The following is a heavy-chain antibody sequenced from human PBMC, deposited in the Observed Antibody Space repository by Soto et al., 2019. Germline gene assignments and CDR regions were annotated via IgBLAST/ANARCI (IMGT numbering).Heavy chain of an antibody. CDR2: ISSSSSYI. CDR1: GFTFSSYS. J-gene: IGHJ6*02. CDR3: ARDKPLDCSGGSCIYYYYGMDV. V-gene: IGHV3-21*01. D-gene: IGHD2-15*01. Sequence: EVQLVESGGGLVKPGGSLRLSCAASGFTFSSYSMNWVRQAPGKGLEWVSSISSSSSYIYYADSVKGRFTISRDNAKNSLYLQMNSLRAEDTAVYYCARDKPLDCSGGSCIYYYYGMDVWGQGTTVTVSS.